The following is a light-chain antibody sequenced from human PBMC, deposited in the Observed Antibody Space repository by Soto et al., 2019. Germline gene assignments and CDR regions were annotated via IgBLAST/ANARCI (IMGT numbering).Light chain of an antibody. J-gene: IGKJ3*01. CDR3: QQYHSLPFA. CDR2: DAS. Sequence: DIQMTQSPSSLSASVGDRITITCQASQDISKYLIWYQQTPGKAPKFLIYDASNLERGVPSRFSGSGAGTDFTFTISSLQPEDIATYYCQQYHSLPFAFGPGTKLDIK. V-gene: IGKV1-33*01. CDR1: QDISKY.